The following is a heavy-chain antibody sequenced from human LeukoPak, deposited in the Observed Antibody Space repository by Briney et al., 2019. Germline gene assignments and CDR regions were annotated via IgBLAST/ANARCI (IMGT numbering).Heavy chain of an antibody. J-gene: IGHJ6*02. V-gene: IGHV4-34*03. CDR1: GGSFSGYY. Sequence: SETLSLTCAVYGGSFSGYYWSWIRQPPGKGLEWIGEINHSGSTNYNPSLKSRVTISVDTSKNQFSLKLSSVTAADTAVYYCSYSKPLYGYYYGMDVWGQGTTVTVSS. CDR2: INHSGST. CDR3: SYSKPLYGYYYGMDV. D-gene: IGHD4-11*01.